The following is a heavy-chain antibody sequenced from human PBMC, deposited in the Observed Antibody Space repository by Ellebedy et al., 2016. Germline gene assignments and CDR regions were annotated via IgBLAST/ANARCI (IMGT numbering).Heavy chain of an antibody. CDR1: GVSVRSRGHY. CDR2: ISSSGNT. Sequence: SETLSLXXTVSGVSVRSRGHYWNWIRPHPGKGLEWVGFISSSGNTDYNPSLKSRISISLHTSKSQFSLILSSVTAADTAVYYCARAVEYGSGPTDAFDVWGQGTMVSVSS. V-gene: IGHV4-31*03. J-gene: IGHJ3*01. CDR3: ARAVEYGSGPTDAFDV. D-gene: IGHD3-10*01.